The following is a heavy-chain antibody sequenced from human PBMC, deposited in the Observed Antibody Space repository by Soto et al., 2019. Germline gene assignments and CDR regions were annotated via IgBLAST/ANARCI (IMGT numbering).Heavy chain of an antibody. CDR3: AGGTYYCDY. J-gene: IGHJ4*02. CDR2: ILYDGSNK. Sequence: QVQLVESGGDVVQPGRSLRLSCAASGFTFSNYGMHWARQAPGKGLEWVAAILYDGSNKYYADSVKGRFTISRDNSKNTLSMQMNSLRAEDKAVSYSAGGTYYCDYCGQGTLVTVSS. V-gene: IGHV3-33*01. CDR1: GFTFSNYG.